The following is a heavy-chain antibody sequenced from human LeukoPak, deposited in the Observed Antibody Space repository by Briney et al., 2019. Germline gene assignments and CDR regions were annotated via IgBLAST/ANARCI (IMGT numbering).Heavy chain of an antibody. CDR1: GWSFNDYY. CDR3: ARQSWSGYSYYYYYMDV. D-gene: IGHD1-14*01. Sequence: PSETLSLNSAVYGWSFNDYYWNWLRQPPGKGLEWIGEINARGDTNYNPSLKSRVTISVDTSKNQFSLKLSSVTAADTAVYYCARQSWSGYSYYYYYMDVWGKGTTVTVSS. V-gene: IGHV4-34*01. CDR2: INARGDT. J-gene: IGHJ6*03.